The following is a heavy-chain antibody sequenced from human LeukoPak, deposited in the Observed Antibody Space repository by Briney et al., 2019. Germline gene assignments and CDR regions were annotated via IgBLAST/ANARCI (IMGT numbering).Heavy chain of an antibody. CDR2: ISSSSSTI. V-gene: IGHV3-48*04. J-gene: IGHJ4*02. CDR3: ARGVGREQQLDYFDY. CDR1: GLTFSSYS. D-gene: IGHD6-13*01. Sequence: GGSLRLSCAASGLTFSSYSMNWVRQAPGKGLEWVSYISSSSSTIYYADSVKGRFTISRDNAKNSLYLQMNSLRAEDTAVYYCARGVGREQQLDYFDYWGQGTLVTVSS.